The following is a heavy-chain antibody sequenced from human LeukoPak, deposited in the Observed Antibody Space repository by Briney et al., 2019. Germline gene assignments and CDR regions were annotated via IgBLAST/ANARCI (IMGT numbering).Heavy chain of an antibody. CDR3: ARSYSGFGYALHDY. V-gene: IGHV1-2*02. D-gene: IGHD1-26*01. CDR1: GYTFTDYY. CDR2: INPNSGGT. J-gene: IGHJ4*02. Sequence: ASVKVSCKASGYTFTDYYMHWVRQAPGQGLDWMGWINPNSGGTNYAQKFQGRVTMTRDTSISTAYMELSSLRSDDTAMYYCARSYSGFGYALHDYWGQGTLVTVSS.